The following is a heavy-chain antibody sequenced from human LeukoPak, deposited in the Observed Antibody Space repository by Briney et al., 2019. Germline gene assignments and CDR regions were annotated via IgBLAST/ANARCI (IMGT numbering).Heavy chain of an antibody. D-gene: IGHD3-3*01. CDR2: IIPILRTA. CDR3: AKGKGFVGHFDF. Sequence: SVKVSCKASGYTFSNYGITWVRQAPGQGLEWMGRIIPILRTAEYAQKFQGRLTITADRSTSTAYMELSSLRSDDTAVYYCAKGKGFVGHFDFWGQGTLVTVSS. V-gene: IGHV1-69*04. J-gene: IGHJ4*02. CDR1: GYTFSNYG.